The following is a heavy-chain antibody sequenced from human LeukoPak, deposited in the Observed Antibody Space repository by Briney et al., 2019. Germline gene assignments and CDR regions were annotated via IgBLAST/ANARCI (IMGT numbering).Heavy chain of an antibody. Sequence: SETLSLTCAVYGGSFSGYYWSWIRQPPGKGLEWIGEVNHSGSTNYNPSLKSRVTISVDTSKNQFSLKLSSVTAADTAVYYCARGPVAPVSANNDYWGQGTLVTVSS. CDR1: GGSFSGYY. J-gene: IGHJ4*02. V-gene: IGHV4-34*01. CDR2: VNHSGST. CDR3: ARGPVAPVSANNDY. D-gene: IGHD5-12*01.